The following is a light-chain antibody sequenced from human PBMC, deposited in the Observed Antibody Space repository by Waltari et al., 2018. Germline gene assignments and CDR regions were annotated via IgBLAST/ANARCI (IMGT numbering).Light chain of an antibody. Sequence: DIQMTQSPSTLSATVGDRVIITCRASQNINTWLAWHQQKPGRAPKLLIYKASNLESGVPSRFSGSGSGTEFTLTISSLQPDDFATYYCLQYNGEPRTFGQGTKVEVK. V-gene: IGKV1-5*03. CDR2: KAS. CDR3: LQYNGEPRT. CDR1: QNINTW. J-gene: IGKJ1*01.